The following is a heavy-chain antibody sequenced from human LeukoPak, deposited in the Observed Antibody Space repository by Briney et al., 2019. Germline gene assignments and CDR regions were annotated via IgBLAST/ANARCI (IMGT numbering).Heavy chain of an antibody. V-gene: IGHV1-24*01. CDR3: ATAVFGGYAIDP. D-gene: IGHD3-22*01. J-gene: IGHJ5*02. CDR2: FDPEDGET. CDR1: GYTLTELS. Sequence: ASVKVSCKVSGYTLTELSMHWARQAPGKGLEWMGGFDPEDGETIYAQKFQGRVTMTEDTSTDTAYMELSSLRSEDTAVYYCATAVFGGYAIDPWGQGTLVTVSS.